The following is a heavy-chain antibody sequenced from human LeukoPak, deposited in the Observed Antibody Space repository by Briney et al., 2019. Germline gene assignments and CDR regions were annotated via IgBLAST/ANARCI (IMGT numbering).Heavy chain of an antibody. CDR1: GGSFSGYY. CDR2: INHSGST. D-gene: IGHD1-1*01. J-gene: IGHJ5*02. V-gene: IGHV4-34*01. Sequence: SETLSPTCAVYGGSFSGYYWSWIRQPPGKGLEWIGEINHSGSTNYNPSLKSRVTISVDTSKNQFSLKLSSVTAADTAVYYCARGLGNSTNVAGNWFDPWGQGTLVTVSS. CDR3: ARGLGNSTNVAGNWFDP.